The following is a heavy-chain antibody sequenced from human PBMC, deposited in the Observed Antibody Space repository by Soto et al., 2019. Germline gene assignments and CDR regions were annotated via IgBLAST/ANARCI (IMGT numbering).Heavy chain of an antibody. CDR2: ITPFNGDV. V-gene: IGHV1-45*02. Sequence: SVKIACEASWYTVPQQYLDGVRQAPGQALEWMGWITPFNGDVNYAQKFQERVTITRDRSLNTAYMEMSSLKSEDTAMYYCATGGAGPAPFTWELPDHWGQRTLVTVSS. CDR1: WYTVPQQY. J-gene: IGHJ4*02. D-gene: IGHD1-26*01. CDR3: ATGGAGPAPFTWELPDH.